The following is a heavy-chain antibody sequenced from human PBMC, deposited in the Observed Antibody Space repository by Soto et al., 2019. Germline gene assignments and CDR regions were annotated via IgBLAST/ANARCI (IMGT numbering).Heavy chain of an antibody. D-gene: IGHD3-9*01. V-gene: IGHV3-21*02. Sequence: EVRLVESGGGLVKPGGSLRLSCAASGFTFSAFSMNWVRQAPGKGLEWLSSINEDSTYIYYGDSLRGRSTISRDNAKDSLYLQIDSLSAEDTAVYYCVRDFGRYFRSGYMGVWGDGATVIVS. CDR2: INEDSTYI. J-gene: IGHJ6*03. CDR3: VRDFGRYFRSGYMGV. CDR1: GFTFSAFS.